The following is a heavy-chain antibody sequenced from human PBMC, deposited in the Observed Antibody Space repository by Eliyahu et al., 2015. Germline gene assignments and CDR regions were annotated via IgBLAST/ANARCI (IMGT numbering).Heavy chain of an antibody. CDR3: ARGGFIVLRLSAPRIPFDY. CDR1: GGSFXXHS. D-gene: IGHD2-8*02. Sequence: QVQLRQWGAGLLKPSETLSLTCAVYGGSFXXHSWSWIRQAPGRGLEWIAEVTAGGSANYHPSLSGRVTISVDASKNQFSLTMTSLTAADTSVYYCARGGFIVLRLSAPRIPFDYWGQGILVTVSS. CDR2: VTAGGSA. V-gene: IGHV4-34*02. J-gene: IGHJ4*02.